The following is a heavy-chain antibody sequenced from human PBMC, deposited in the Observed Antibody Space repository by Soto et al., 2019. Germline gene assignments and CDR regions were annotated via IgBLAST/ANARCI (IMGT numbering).Heavy chain of an antibody. J-gene: IGHJ6*02. V-gene: IGHV1-69*01. D-gene: IGHD2-8*02. CDR3: ARALRDCTSDPMDV. Sequence: QVQLVQSGAEVKKPGSSVKVSCKASGGTFSSWAISWVRQAPGQGLEWMGGIIPVFNKTDYAQKFQGRVTIAADESTRTTYIDLTSLRSEDTAIFYCARALRDCTSDPMDVWGQGTAVTVSS. CDR2: IIPVFNKT. CDR1: GGTFSSWA.